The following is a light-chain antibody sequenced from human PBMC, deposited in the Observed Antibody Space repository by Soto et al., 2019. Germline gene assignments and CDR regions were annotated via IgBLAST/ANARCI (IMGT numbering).Light chain of an antibody. CDR1: QGVASNY. Sequence: EILLTQSPGTLALSPGERTTLSCRASQGVASNYLAWYQQKPGHAPSLLIYGASNRATGIPDRFSGSGSGTDFTLTISRLEPEDFAVYYCQQYGSSGTFGQGTKVDIK. CDR3: QQYGSSGT. J-gene: IGKJ1*01. CDR2: GAS. V-gene: IGKV3-20*01.